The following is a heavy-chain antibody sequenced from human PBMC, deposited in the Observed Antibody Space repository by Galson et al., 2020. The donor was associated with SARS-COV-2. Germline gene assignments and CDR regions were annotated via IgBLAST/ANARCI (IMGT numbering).Heavy chain of an antibody. V-gene: IGHV4-59*01. CDR1: GGSMSNYY. Sequence: ASETLSLTCTVSGGSMSNYYWSWIRQPPGKGLEWIGYVYNSGVTNYNPSLKSRVTISLDTSKNQFSLNLSSVTAPDTAVYYCATLQGSWYYFDYWGQGTLVTVSS. D-gene: IGHD6-13*01. CDR3: ATLQGSWYYFDY. J-gene: IGHJ4*02. CDR2: VYNSGVT.